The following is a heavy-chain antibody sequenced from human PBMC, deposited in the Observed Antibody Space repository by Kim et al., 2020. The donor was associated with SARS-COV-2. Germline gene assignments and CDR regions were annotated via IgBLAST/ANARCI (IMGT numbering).Heavy chain of an antibody. Sequence: NYNPTHKIRVTISVATSKNQFSLKLSSGTAADTPVYYCARRRRKGWFDPWGEGTLVTVSS. V-gene: IGHV4-61*07. J-gene: IGHJ5*02. CDR3: ARRRRKGWFDP.